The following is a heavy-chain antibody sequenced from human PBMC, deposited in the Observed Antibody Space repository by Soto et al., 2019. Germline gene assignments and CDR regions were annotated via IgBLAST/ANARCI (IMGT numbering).Heavy chain of an antibody. CDR3: AKAILRYCSSTSCSRMGGYYYYGMDV. V-gene: IGHV3-23*01. Sequence: GGSLRLSCAASGFTFSSYAMSWVRQAPGKGLEWVSAISGSGGSTYYADSVKGRFTISRDNSKKTLYLQMNSLRAEDTAVYYCAKAILRYCSSTSCSRMGGYYYYGMDVWGQGTTVTVSS. CDR2: ISGSGGST. D-gene: IGHD2-2*01. CDR1: GFTFSSYA. J-gene: IGHJ6*02.